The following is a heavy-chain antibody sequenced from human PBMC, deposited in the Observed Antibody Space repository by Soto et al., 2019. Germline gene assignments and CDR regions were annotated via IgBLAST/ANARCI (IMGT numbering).Heavy chain of an antibody. CDR2: ISHDGSDL. CDR1: GFTFSNYG. V-gene: IGHV3-30*18. D-gene: IGHD2-8*01. J-gene: IGHJ4*02. CDR3: AKCVSNLGAIIGTNGLIES. Sequence: LRLSFAASGFTFSNYGMHWVRQAPGKWLEWLAIISHDGSDLKYADSVKGRFTISRDNSRNTLYLQIDSLRPEDTAMYYCAKCVSNLGAIIGTNGLIESWGQGTLVTVSS.